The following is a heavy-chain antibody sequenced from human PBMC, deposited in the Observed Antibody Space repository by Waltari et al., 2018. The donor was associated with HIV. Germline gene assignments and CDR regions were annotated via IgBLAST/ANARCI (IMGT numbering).Heavy chain of an antibody. D-gene: IGHD1-26*01. CDR2: ISSSSSYI. CDR3: ARGGIVGATNDY. V-gene: IGHV3-21*01. J-gene: IGHJ4*02. Sequence: EVQLVESGGGLVKPGGSLRLSCAASGFTFSSYSMNWVRQGPGKGLEWVSSISSSSSYIYYADSVKGRFTISRDNAKNSLYLQMNSLRAEDTAVYYCARGGIVGATNDYWGQGTLVTVSS. CDR1: GFTFSSYS.